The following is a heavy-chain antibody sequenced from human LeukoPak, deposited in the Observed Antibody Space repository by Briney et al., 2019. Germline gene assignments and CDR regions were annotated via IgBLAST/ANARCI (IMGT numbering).Heavy chain of an antibody. Sequence: SETLSLTCTVSGGSISSYYCSWIRQPAGKGLEWIGRIYTSGTTDYNPSLKSRVTISVDMPKNQFSLKLSSVAAADTAVYYCATVDSGSGYVDYWGQGTLVTVSS. J-gene: IGHJ4*02. CDR3: ATVDSGSGYVDY. CDR1: GGSISSYY. CDR2: IYTSGTT. D-gene: IGHD2-15*01. V-gene: IGHV4-4*07.